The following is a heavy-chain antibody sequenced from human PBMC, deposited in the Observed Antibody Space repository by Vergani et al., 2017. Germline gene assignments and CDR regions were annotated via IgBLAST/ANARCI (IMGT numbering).Heavy chain of an antibody. CDR2: IYDSRNN. J-gene: IGHJ3*02. CDR3: ARHLRQLARNDVFDI. V-gene: IGHV4-39*01. CDR1: GMSISNNNYY. D-gene: IGHD6-6*01. Sequence: QLQLQESGPRLVKPSETLSLTCSLSGMSISNNNYYWGWIRQPPGKGLEWIGSIYDSRNNNYSPSLKSRVNISVDTSKNQFSLNLTSVTAADTSVYYCARHLRQLARNDVFDIWGHGTLVTVSS.